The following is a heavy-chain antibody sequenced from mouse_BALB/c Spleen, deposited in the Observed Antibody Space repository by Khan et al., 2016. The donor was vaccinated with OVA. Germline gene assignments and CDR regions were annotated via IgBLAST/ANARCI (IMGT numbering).Heavy chain of an antibody. V-gene: IGHV1-4*01. CDR1: GYTFTSYT. J-gene: IGHJ2*01. CDR3: ARSAFYGRSSYFDY. D-gene: IGHD1-1*01. CDR2: IDPSSGYT. Sequence: QVQLKQSGAELARPGASVKMSCKASGYTFTSYTMHWIKQRPGQALEWIGYIDPSSGYTNYNQNFRDKATLTADKSSSTAYIHLTSLTSEDSAVQYCARSAFYGRSSYFDYWGPGTTLTVSS.